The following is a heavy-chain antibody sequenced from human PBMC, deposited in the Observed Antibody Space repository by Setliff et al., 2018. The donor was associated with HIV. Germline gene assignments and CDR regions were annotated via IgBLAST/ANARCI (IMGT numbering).Heavy chain of an antibody. J-gene: IGHJ4*02. CDR3: TTYSSVYCHSDC. CDR2: IYPGDSDT. CDR1: GYNFAKFW. V-gene: IGHV5-51*01. Sequence: GESLKISCQASGYNFAKFWIGWVRQMPGKGLEWMGLIYPGDSDTRYSPSFQGQVTISADKSTNTLYLEMNSLTNEDTAMYYCTTYSSVYCHSDCWGQGTLVTVSS. D-gene: IGHD3-22*01.